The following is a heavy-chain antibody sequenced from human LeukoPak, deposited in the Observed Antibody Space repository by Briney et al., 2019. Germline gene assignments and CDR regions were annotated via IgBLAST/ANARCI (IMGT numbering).Heavy chain of an antibody. D-gene: IGHD1-26*01. CDR1: GGSISSGDYY. CDR2: IYYSGST. V-gene: IGHV4-30-4*01. Sequence: SETLSLTCTVSGGSISSGDYYWSWIRQPPGKGLEWIGYIYYSGSTYYNPSLKSRVTISVDTSKNQFSLKLSSVTAADTAVYYCARDSKGATDWFDPWGQGTLVTVSS. J-gene: IGHJ5*02. CDR3: ARDSKGATDWFDP.